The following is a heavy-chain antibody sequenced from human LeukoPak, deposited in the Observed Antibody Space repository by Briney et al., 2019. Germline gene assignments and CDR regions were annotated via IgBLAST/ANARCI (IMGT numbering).Heavy chain of an antibody. CDR3: ARPYYSYYYDSSGFQH. D-gene: IGHD3-22*01. Sequence: GRSLRLSCAASGFTFGSYAMHWVRQAPGKGLEWVAVISYDGSNKYYADSVKGRFTISRDNSKNTLYLQMNSLRAEDTAVYYCARPYYSYYYDSSGFQHWGQGTLVTVSS. J-gene: IGHJ1*01. CDR2: ISYDGSNK. CDR1: GFTFGSYA. V-gene: IGHV3-30*04.